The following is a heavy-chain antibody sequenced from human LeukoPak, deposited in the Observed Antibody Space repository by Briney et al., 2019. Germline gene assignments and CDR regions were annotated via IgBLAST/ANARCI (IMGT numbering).Heavy chain of an antibody. CDR2: IIPILGIA. Sequence: ASVKVPCKASGGTFSSYTISWVRQAPGQGLEWMGRIIPILGIANYAQKFQGRVTITADKSTSTAYMELSSLRSEDTAVYYCARDEVGANGVDYWGHGTLVTVSS. J-gene: IGHJ4*01. CDR3: ARDEVGANGVDY. V-gene: IGHV1-69*04. D-gene: IGHD1-26*01. CDR1: GGTFSSYT.